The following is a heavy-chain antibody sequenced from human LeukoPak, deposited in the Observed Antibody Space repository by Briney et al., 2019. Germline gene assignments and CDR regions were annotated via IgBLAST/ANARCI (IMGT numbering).Heavy chain of an antibody. D-gene: IGHD3-10*01. CDR3: ARAPPPRKVPRGFDY. CDR2: IYTSGST. Sequence: SETLSLTCTVSGGSISSGSYYWSWIRQPAGKGLEWIGRIYTSGSTNYNPSLKSRVTISVDTSKNQFSLKLSSVTAADTAVYYCARAPPPRKVPRGFDYWGQGTLVTVSS. V-gene: IGHV4-61*02. CDR1: GGSISSGSYY. J-gene: IGHJ4*02.